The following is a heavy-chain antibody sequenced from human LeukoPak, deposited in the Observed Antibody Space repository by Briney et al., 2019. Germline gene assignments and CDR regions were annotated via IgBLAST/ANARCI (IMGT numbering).Heavy chain of an antibody. J-gene: IGHJ4*02. D-gene: IGHD6-19*01. CDR3: ARGRRYSSGWETLFYFDY. CDR1: GYTLTELS. V-gene: IGHV1-24*01. Sequence: ASAKVSCKVSGYTLTELSMHWVRQAPGKGLEWMGGFDPEDGETIYAQKFQGRVTMTEDTSTDTAYMELSSLRSDDTAVYYCARGRRYSSGWETLFYFDYWGQGTLVTVSS. CDR2: FDPEDGET.